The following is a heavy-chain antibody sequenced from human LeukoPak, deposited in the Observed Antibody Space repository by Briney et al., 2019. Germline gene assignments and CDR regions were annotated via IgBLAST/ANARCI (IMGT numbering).Heavy chain of an antibody. CDR1: GFTFSSYC. Sequence: GGSLRLSCAASGFTFSSYCMHWVRQAPGKGLEWVAVISYDGSNKYYADSVKGRFTISRDNSKNTLYLQMNSLRAEDTAVYYCAKDLYSSGLGIFGYWGQGTLVTVSS. D-gene: IGHD6-19*01. J-gene: IGHJ4*02. CDR2: ISYDGSNK. V-gene: IGHV3-30*18. CDR3: AKDLYSSGLGIFGY.